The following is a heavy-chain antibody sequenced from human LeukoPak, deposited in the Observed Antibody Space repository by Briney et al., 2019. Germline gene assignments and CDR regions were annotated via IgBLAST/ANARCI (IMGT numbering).Heavy chain of an antibody. CDR1: GVSISSYY. Sequence: ETLSLTCTVSGVSISSYYWSWVRQAPGKGLEWVSAISGSGGSTYYADSVKGRFTISRDNSKNTLYLQMNSLRAEDTAVYYCASVVTDLYYYYGMDVWGQGTTVTVSS. D-gene: IGHD2-21*02. CDR2: ISGSGGST. J-gene: IGHJ6*02. CDR3: ASVVTDLYYYYGMDV. V-gene: IGHV3-23*01.